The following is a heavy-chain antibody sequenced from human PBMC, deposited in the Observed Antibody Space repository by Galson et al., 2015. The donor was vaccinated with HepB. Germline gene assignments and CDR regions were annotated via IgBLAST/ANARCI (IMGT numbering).Heavy chain of an antibody. V-gene: IGHV1-3*01. D-gene: IGHD1-26*01. CDR1: GYTFTSYA. Sequence: SVKVSCKASGYTFTSYAMHWVRQAPGQRLEWMGWINAGNGNTKYSQKFQGRVTITRDASASTAYMELSSLRSEDTAVYYCARGWEELLGTRNFGFRGQGTLVTGSS. J-gene: IGHJ4*02. CDR2: INAGNGNT. CDR3: ARGWEELLGTRNFGF.